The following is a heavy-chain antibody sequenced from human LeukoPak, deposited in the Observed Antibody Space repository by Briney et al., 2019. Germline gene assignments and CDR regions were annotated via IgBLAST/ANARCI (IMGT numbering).Heavy chain of an antibody. CDR1: GYRFRDHY. CDR3: ARGYFGDYVLDT. CDR2: INPNSGGT. J-gene: IGHJ5*02. V-gene: IGHV1-2*02. D-gene: IGHD4-17*01. Sequence: GASVKVSCKAYGYRFRDHYIHWVRQAPGQGLEYLGWINPNSGGTNYAQKFQGRVTLTRDTSIDTAYIHPDSLTSDDTAVYFCARGYFGDYVLDTWGQGTLVTVSS.